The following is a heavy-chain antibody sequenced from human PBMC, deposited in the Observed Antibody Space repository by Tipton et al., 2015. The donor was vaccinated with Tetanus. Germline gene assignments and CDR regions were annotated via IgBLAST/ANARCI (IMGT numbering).Heavy chain of an antibody. CDR2: IGGYNGNT. D-gene: IGHD3-10*01. CDR3: ARGRWFGEVPH. CDR1: GYTFTKYG. Sequence: QLVQSGAEVKKPGASVKVSCKASGYTFTKYGINWVRQAPGQGLEWMGWIGGYNGNTNYAQRFQARVTMTTDTSTGTAYMELKSLTSDDTAVYYCARGRWFGEVPHWGQGTLVTVSS. J-gene: IGHJ4*02. V-gene: IGHV1-18*01.